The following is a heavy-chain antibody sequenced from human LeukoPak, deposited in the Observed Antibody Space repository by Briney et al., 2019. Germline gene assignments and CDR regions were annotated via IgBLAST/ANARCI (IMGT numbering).Heavy chain of an antibody. CDR1: GFTFRSYS. Sequence: GGSLRLSCAASGFTFRSYSMNWVRQAPGKGLEWVSSISRSSSYISYADSVKGRFTISRDNAKNSLYLQMNSLRDEDTAVYYCARDALGNYDFWSGYYQVYFDYWGQGTLVTVSS. CDR2: ISRSSSYI. D-gene: IGHD3-3*01. CDR3: ARDALGNYDFWSGYYQVYFDY. J-gene: IGHJ4*02. V-gene: IGHV3-21*01.